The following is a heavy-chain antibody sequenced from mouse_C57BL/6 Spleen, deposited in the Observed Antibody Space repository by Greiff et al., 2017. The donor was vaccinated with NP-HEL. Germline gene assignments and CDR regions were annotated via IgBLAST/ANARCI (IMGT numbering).Heavy chain of an antibody. CDR1: GYTFTSYW. Sequence: VQLQQSGAELVRPGSSVKLSCKASGYTFTSYWMHWVKQRPIQGLEWIGNIDPSDSETHYNQKFKDKATLTVDKSSSTAYMQLSSLTSEDSAVYYCARRDAYGPYAMDYLGQGTSVTVAS. D-gene: IGHD1-1*01. CDR3: ARRDAYGPYAMDY. V-gene: IGHV1-52*01. CDR2: IDPSDSET. J-gene: IGHJ4*01.